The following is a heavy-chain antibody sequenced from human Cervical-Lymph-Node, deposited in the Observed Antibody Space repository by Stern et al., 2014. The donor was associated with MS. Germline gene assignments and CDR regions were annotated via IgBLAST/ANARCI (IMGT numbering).Heavy chain of an antibody. CDR2: VSYSGST. Sequence: QLQLQESGLGLVQPSETLSLTCTVSGGSVSSGNYFWSWIRQPPGKGLEWIGYVSYSGSTNYNPSLKSRVTISVDTSKNQFSLKLTSVTAADTAVYYCARQSSGGYRWGQGTLVTVSS. D-gene: IGHD5-18*01. V-gene: IGHV4-61*01. CDR3: ARQSSGGYR. CDR1: GGSVSSGNYF. J-gene: IGHJ4*02.